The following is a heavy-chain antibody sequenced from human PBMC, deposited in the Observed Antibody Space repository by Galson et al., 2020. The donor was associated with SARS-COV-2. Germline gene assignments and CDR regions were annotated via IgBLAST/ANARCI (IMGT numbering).Heavy chain of an antibody. CDR2: IYYSGST. J-gene: IGHJ6*02. CDR3: ASLAGYSSGWFDYYYGMDV. V-gene: IGHV4-59*08. D-gene: IGHD6-19*01. Sequence: ETSETLSLTCTVSGGSISSYYWSWIRQPPGKGLEWIGYIYYSGSTNYNPSLKSRVTISVDTSKNQFSLKLSSVTAADTAVYYCASLAGYSSGWFDYYYGMDVWGQGTTVTVSS. CDR1: GGSISSYY.